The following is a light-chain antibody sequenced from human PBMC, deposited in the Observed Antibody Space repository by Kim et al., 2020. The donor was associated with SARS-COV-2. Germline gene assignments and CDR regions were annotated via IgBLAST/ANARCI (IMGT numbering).Light chain of an antibody. Sequence: EIVMTQSPATLSVSPGERATLSCRASQSVSSNLAWYQQKPGQAPRLLIYGASTRATGIPARFSGSGSGTEFTLTISSLQSEDFAVYYCQQYNNLVGFGQGTKVDIK. CDR1: QSVSSN. J-gene: IGKJ1*01. CDR3: QQYNNLVG. V-gene: IGKV3-15*01. CDR2: GAS.